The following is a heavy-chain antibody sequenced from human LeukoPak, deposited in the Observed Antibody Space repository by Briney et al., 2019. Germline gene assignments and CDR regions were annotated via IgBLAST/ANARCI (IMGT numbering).Heavy chain of an antibody. CDR2: IYTSGST. J-gene: IGHJ6*03. V-gene: IGHV4-4*07. D-gene: IGHD2-2*01. CDR3: ASSHHRYCSSTSCYYYYMDV. Sequence: KTGGSLRLSCAASGFTFSTYWMSWIRQPAGKGLEWIGRIYTSGSTNYNPSLKSRVTISVDTSKNQFSLKLSSVTAADTAVYYCASSHHRYCSSTSCYYYYMDVWGKGTTVTVSS. CDR1: GFTFSTYW.